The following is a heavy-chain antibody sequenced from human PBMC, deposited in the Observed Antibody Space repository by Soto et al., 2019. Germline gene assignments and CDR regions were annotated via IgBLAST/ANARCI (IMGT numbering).Heavy chain of an antibody. CDR3: ARDRGYDAHDYYYNAMDV. CDR2: IRGFSPYT. J-gene: IGHJ6*02. CDR1: GFTFRTYT. V-gene: IGHV3-21*01. Sequence: TGGSLRLSCISSGFTFRTYTMNWVRQAPGKGLEWVSGIRGFSPYTFYAESVTGRFTISRDNAKNSLYLQMNSLRAEDTAVYYCARDRGYDAHDYYYNAMDVWGQGTTVTVSS. D-gene: IGHD2-15*01.